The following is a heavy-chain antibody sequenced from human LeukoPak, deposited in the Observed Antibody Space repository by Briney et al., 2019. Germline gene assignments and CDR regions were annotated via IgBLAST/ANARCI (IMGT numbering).Heavy chain of an antibody. Sequence: GGSLRLSCAASGFTFDDYAMHWVRQAPGKGLEWVSGISWNSGSIGYADSVKGRFTISRDNAKNSLYLQMNSLRAEDTALHYCAKDNLAVAGANWFDPWGQGTLVTVSS. CDR3: AKDNLAVAGANWFDP. CDR2: ISWNSGSI. CDR1: GFTFDDYA. J-gene: IGHJ5*02. V-gene: IGHV3-9*01. D-gene: IGHD6-19*01.